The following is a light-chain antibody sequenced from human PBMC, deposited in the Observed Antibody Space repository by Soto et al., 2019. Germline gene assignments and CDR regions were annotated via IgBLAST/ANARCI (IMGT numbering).Light chain of an antibody. CDR2: GAS. CDR3: QQFGGSSWT. CDR1: QSISSK. Sequence: EIVMTQSPATLSVSPGERATLSCRASQSISSKLAWYQQKPGQAPRLLIYGASSRATGIPDRFSGSGSGTDFTLTISRLEPEDFAVYYCQQFGGSSWTFGQGTKVDIK. J-gene: IGKJ1*01. V-gene: IGKV3-20*01.